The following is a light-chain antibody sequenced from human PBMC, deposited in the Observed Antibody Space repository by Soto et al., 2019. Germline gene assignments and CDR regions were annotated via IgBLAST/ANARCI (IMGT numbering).Light chain of an antibody. Sequence: EIVLTQSPGTLSLSPGDRVTLSCRASQSISINLAWYQHKPGQAPRLLIHGASTRATGVPARFSGSGSGTEFTLTISSLQSEDFAVYYCQQYNNWPLTFGGGTKVDIK. CDR3: QQYNNWPLT. V-gene: IGKV3D-15*01. CDR1: QSISIN. CDR2: GAS. J-gene: IGKJ4*01.